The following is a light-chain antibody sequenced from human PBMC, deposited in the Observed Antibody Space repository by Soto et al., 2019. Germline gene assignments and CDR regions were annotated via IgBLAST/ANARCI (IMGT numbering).Light chain of an antibody. CDR3: CSYAGNSLWV. CDR1: SSDVGGYNY. J-gene: IGLJ3*02. Sequence: QSALTQPRSVSGSPGQSVTISCTGTSSDVGGYNYVSWYQQHPGKAPKLMIYDVSKWPSGVPDRFSGSKSGNTASLTISGXXAEDEADYYCCSYAGNSLWVFGGGTKLTVL. V-gene: IGLV2-11*01. CDR2: DVS.